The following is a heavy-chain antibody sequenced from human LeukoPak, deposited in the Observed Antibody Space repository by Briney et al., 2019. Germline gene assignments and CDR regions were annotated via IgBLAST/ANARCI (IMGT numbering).Heavy chain of an antibody. CDR2: IKQDGSEK. CDR3: ARDGQYGSGSYPYFDY. CDR1: GFTFSSYW. J-gene: IGHJ4*02. D-gene: IGHD3-10*01. Sequence: PGGSLRLSCAASGFTFSSYWMSWVRQAPGKGLEWVANIKQDGSEKYYVDSVKGRFTISRDNAKNSLYLQMNSLRAEDTAVYYCARDGQYGSGSYPYFDYWGQGTLVTVSS. V-gene: IGHV3-7*01.